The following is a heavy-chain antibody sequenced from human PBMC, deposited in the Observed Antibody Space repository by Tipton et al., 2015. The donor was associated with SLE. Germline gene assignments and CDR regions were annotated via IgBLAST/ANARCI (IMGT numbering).Heavy chain of an antibody. Sequence: TLSLTCTVSGGSISDYSWNCIRQPPGKALEWIGYSYKSGSANFNPSLKSRVTISVDSSKNQFYLKVNSVTAADTAVYYCARFSRRGYYFDFWGQGTLVTVSS. CDR3: ARFSRRGYYFDF. V-gene: IGHV4-59*12. J-gene: IGHJ4*02. D-gene: IGHD3-10*01. CDR1: GGSISDYS. CDR2: SYKSGSA.